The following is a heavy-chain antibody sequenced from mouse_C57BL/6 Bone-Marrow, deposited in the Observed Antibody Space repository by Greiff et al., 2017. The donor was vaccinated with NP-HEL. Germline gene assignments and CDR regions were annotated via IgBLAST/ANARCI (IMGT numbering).Heavy chain of an antibody. CDR3: SKHTVPCYAMDY. V-gene: IGHV5-6*01. J-gene: IGHJ4*01. CDR2: ISSGGSYT. Sequence: EVKLMESGGDLVKPGGSLKLSCAASGFTFSSYGMSWVRQTPDKRLEWVATISSGGSYTYYPDSVKGRFTMSRDNAKNTLYLQMSRLKSEDTAMYYCSKHTVPCYAMDYWGQGTSVTVSS. D-gene: IGHD1-1*01. CDR1: GFTFSSYG.